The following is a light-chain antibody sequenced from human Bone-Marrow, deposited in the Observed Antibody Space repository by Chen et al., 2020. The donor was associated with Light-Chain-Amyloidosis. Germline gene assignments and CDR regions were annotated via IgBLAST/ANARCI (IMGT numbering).Light chain of an antibody. CDR1: SSNVGSNY. CDR3: ASWDDGLRAVV. Sequence: QSVLTQPPSASGTPGQKVTIPCSGSSSNVGSNYVFWYKQLPGTAPTVVIYRNNQRPSGVPDRFSASKSGTSASLAISRIRSEDEAEYYCASWDDGLRAVVFGGGTRVTVL. CDR2: RNN. V-gene: IGLV1-47*01. J-gene: IGLJ2*01.